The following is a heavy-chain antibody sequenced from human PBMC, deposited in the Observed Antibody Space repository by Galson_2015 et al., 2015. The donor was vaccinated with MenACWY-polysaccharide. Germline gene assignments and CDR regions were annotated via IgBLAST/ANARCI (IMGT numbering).Heavy chain of an antibody. CDR1: GFTFSNYW. J-gene: IGHJ6*02. CDR2: IKKDGSEK. Sequence: SLRLSCAASGFTFSNYWMTWVRQAPGKGLDWVANIKKDGSEKYYVDSVKGRFTISRDNALYLQMNSLRAEDTAVYFCARGHYGMDVWGQGTTVTVSS. CDR3: ARGHYGMDV. V-gene: IGHV3-7*01.